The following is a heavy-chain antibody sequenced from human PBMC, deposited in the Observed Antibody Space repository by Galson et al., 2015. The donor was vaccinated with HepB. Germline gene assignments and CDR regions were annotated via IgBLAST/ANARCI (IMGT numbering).Heavy chain of an antibody. CDR1: GGTFSSYA. CDR3: ARVSRGGSLFDP. J-gene: IGHJ5*02. D-gene: IGHD3-16*01. CDR2: IIPIFGTA. V-gene: IGHV1-69*13. Sequence: SVKVSCKASGGTFSSYAISWVRQAPGQGLEWMGEIIPIFGTANYAQKFQGRVTITADESTSTAYMELSSLRSEDTAVYYCARVSRGGSLFDPWGQGTLVTVSS.